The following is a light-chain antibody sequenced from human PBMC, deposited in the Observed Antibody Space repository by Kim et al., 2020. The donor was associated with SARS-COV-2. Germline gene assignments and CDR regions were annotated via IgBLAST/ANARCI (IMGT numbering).Light chain of an antibody. V-gene: IGKV3-20*01. CDR3: QQYGSSPQT. CDR1: QSVSSSY. CDR2: GAS. J-gene: IGKJ1*01. Sequence: SPGERATLSCRASQSVSSSYLAWYQQKPGQAPRLRIYGASSRATGIPDRFSGSGSGTDFTLTISRLEPEDFAVYYCQQYGSSPQTFGQGTKVEIK.